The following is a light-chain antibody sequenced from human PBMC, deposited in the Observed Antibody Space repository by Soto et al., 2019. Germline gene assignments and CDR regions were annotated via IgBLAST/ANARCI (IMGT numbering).Light chain of an antibody. J-gene: IGKJ4*01. CDR1: QSISTY. CDR2: AAS. V-gene: IGKV1-39*01. CDR3: QQGSFTLT. Sequence: DIQMTQSPSSLSASVVDRVTITCRASQSISTYLNWYQQKLGKAPKLLISAASSLQGGVPSRFSGSGSGTDFTLTISSLQPEDFATYYCQQGSFTLTFGGGTKLEIK.